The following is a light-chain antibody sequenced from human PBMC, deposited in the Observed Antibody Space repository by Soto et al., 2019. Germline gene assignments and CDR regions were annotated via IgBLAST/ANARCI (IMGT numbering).Light chain of an antibody. CDR3: SSYAGSNKPV. CDR1: SSDVGGYNY. V-gene: IGLV2-8*01. Sequence: QSALTQPPSASGSPGQSVTISCTGTSSDVGGYNYVSWYQQHPGKAPKLMIYEVSKRPSGVPDRFSGSKSGNTASLTVSGLQPEDEADYYCSSYAGSNKPVFGTGTKLTVL. CDR2: EVS. J-gene: IGLJ1*01.